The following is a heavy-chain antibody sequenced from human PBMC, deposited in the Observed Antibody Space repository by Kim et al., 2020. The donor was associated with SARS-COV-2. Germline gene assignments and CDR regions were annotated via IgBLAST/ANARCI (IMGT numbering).Heavy chain of an antibody. CDR2: INHSGST. CDR3: ARGLRVGGYYFDY. V-gene: IGHV4-34*01. Sequence: SETLSLTCAVYGGSFSGYYWSWIRQPPGKGLEWIGEINHSGSTNYNPSLKSRVTISVDTSKNQFSLKLSSVTAADTAVYYCARGLRVGGYYFDYWGQGTLVTVSS. CDR1: GGSFSGYY. D-gene: IGHD2-15*01. J-gene: IGHJ4*02.